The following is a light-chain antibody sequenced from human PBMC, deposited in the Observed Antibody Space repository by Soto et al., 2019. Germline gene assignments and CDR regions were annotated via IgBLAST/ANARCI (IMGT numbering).Light chain of an antibody. CDR2: DAS. CDR1: QSVSSY. Sequence: EIVLTQSPATLSLSPGERATLSCRASQSVSSYLAWYQQKPGQAPRLLIYDASNRATGIPVRFSGSGSGTDFTLTISSLDPEDFAVYYCQQRSNWPLSFGGGTKVEIQ. V-gene: IGKV3-11*01. J-gene: IGKJ4*01. CDR3: QQRSNWPLS.